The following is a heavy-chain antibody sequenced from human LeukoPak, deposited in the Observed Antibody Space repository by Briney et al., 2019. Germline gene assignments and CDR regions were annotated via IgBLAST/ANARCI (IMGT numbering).Heavy chain of an antibody. J-gene: IGHJ4*02. CDR3: ARGDYYDSSGYYYAGRLYYFDY. V-gene: IGHV4-34*01. CDR2: INRSGST. CDR1: GGSFSGYY. D-gene: IGHD3-22*01. Sequence: KPSETLSLTCAVYGGSFSGYYWSWIRQPPGKGLEWIGEINRSGSTNYNPSLKSRVTISVDTSKNQFSLKLSSVTAADTAVYYCARGDYYDSSGYYYAGRLYYFDYWGQGTLVTVSS.